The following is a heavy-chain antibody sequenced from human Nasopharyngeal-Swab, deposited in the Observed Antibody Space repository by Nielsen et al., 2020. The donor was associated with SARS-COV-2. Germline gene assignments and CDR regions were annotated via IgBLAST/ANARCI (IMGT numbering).Heavy chain of an antibody. CDR2: IYYSGST. CDR3: ARALEYSGYDFDY. CDR1: GGSISSGGYY. D-gene: IGHD5-12*01. V-gene: IGHV4-31*03. J-gene: IGHJ4*02. Sequence: SETLSLTCTVSGGSISSGGYYWSWIRQHPGKGLEWIGYIYYSGSTYYNPSLKSRVTISVDTSKNQFSLKLSSVTAADTAMYYCARALEYSGYDFDYWGQGTLVTVSS.